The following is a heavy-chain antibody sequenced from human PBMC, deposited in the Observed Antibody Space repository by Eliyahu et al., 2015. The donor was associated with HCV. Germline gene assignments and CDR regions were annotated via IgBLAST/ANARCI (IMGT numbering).Heavy chain of an antibody. V-gene: IGHV3-23*01. Sequence: EVQLLESGGALVQPGGSLRLSCAASGFPFSSYAMSWVRQAPGKGLEWVSAISGSTGSTYYADSVKGRFTISRDNSKNTLYLQMNSLRADDTAVYYCVKGYYGSGSYPGMDVWGQGTTVTVSS. CDR2: ISGSTGST. CDR3: VKGYYGSGSYPGMDV. CDR1: GFPFSSYA. D-gene: IGHD3-10*01. J-gene: IGHJ6*02.